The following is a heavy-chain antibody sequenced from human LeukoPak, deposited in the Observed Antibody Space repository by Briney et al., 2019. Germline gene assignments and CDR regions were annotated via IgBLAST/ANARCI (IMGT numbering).Heavy chain of an antibody. D-gene: IGHD4-23*01. CDR3: GKERWGHTRPNWFDS. Sequence: GGSLRLSCAASGFSFSSFAMNWVRQAPGKGLEWVSSISGSGDNTYFADSVQGRFTISRDNSKKTLYLQMDNLRAEDTAGYFCGKERWGHTRPNWFDSWGQGTLVTVSS. J-gene: IGHJ5*01. V-gene: IGHV3-23*01. CDR2: ISGSGDNT. CDR1: GFSFSSFA.